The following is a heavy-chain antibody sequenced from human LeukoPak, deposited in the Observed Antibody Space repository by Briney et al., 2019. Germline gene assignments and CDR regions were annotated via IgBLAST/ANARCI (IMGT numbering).Heavy chain of an antibody. V-gene: IGHV3-23*01. J-gene: IGHJ5*02. CDR2: ISSTGSYT. CDR1: GFTFSSYA. D-gene: IGHD1-7*01. Sequence: GGSLRLSCTVSGFTFSSYAMSWVRQAPGKGLEWVSAISSTGSYTYHADSVKGRFTISRDNSKNTLYLQMNSLRAEDTAVYYCARDWGITGTTGWFDPWGQGTLVTVSS. CDR3: ARDWGITGTTGWFDP.